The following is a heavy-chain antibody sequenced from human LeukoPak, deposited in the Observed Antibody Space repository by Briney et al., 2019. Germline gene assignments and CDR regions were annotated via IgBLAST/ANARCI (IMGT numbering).Heavy chain of an antibody. CDR3: ATRKLGNDY. Sequence: SETLSLTCTVSGGSVSNYYWSWIRQSPGKGLEWIGYIYYTETSYNPSLKSRVTISADTSKDQFSLKLYSVTAADTAVYYCATRKLGNDYWGQGTLVTVSS. CDR1: GGSVSNYY. J-gene: IGHJ4*02. V-gene: IGHV4-59*02. D-gene: IGHD7-27*01. CDR2: IYYTET.